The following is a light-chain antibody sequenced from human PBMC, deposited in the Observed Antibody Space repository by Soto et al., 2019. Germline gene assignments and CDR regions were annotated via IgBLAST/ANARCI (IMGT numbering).Light chain of an antibody. Sequence: EIVLTQSPGTLSWSLGERATLSCRASQSVSQYLAWYQQKPGQAPRLPIYGASSRANGIPDRFSGRGSGTDFTLTINGLEPEDFAVYYCQQYATSARLTFGPGTNVDI. CDR1: QSVSQY. CDR3: QQYATSARLT. J-gene: IGKJ3*01. CDR2: GAS. V-gene: IGKV3-20*01.